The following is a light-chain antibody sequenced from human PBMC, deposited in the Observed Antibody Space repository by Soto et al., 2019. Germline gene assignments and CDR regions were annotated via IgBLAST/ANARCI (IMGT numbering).Light chain of an antibody. CDR2: GAS. Sequence: EIVMTQSPATLSVSPGERVTLSCRASQSVSTSLAWYQQKPGQPPRLLFYGASTMATDVPARFSGSGSGTDFTLTIYSLQSEDFAVFYCHQYYNWPLTFGGGTKVEIK. J-gene: IGKJ4*01. CDR1: QSVSTS. CDR3: HQYYNWPLT. V-gene: IGKV3-15*01.